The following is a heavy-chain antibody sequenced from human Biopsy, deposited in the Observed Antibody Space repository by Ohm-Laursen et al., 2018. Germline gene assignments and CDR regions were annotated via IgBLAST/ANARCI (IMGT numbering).Heavy chain of an antibody. J-gene: IGHJ3*02. V-gene: IGHV4-4*07. D-gene: IGHD3-22*01. CDR3: ARDLPYYENSGYGAFDM. CDR2: IYNTGST. CDR1: GGFISTYY. Sequence: GTLSLTCSVSGGFISTYYWNWIRQPTGKALEWIGRIYNTGSTNYNPSLQSRVTMSVDTSKNQFSLKMSSVTAADTAVYYCARDLPYYENSGYGAFDMWGQGTMVTVSS.